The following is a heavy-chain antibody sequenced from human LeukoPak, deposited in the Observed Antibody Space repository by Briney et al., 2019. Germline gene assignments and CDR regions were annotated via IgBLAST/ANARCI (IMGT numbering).Heavy chain of an antibody. CDR3: ARGADRNWGSGYFDY. D-gene: IGHD7-27*01. CDR1: GFAVSTNYY. J-gene: IGHJ4*02. Sequence: TGGSPRLSCTASGFAVSTNYYMSWVRQAPGKGLEWVSVIYRDGETYYADSVKGRFTISRDNSKNTLYIQMNSLRADDAAVYFCARGADRNWGSGYFDYWGQGTLVTVSS. V-gene: IGHV3-53*01. CDR2: IYRDGET.